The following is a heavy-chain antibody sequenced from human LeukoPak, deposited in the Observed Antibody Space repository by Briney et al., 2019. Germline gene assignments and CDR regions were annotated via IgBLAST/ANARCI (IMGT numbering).Heavy chain of an antibody. CDR2: IYDSGST. CDR1: GGSISNNY. J-gene: IGHJ3*01. V-gene: IGHV4-59*08. D-gene: IGHD4-17*01. CDR3: ARSYGDYITGAYAFDV. Sequence: SETLSLTCTVSGGSISNNYWSWIRQPPEKGLEWIGYIYDSGSTNYNPSLKRRLTISVDTSKNQFPLKLSSVTAADSAVYYCARSYGDYITGAYAFDVWGQGTMVTVSS.